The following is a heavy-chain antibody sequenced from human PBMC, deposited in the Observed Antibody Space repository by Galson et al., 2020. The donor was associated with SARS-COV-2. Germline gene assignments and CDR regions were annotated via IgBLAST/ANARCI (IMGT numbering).Heavy chain of an antibody. J-gene: IGHJ6*03. Sequence: ASVKVSCKASGYTFTSYYMHWVRQAPGQGLEWMGIINPSGGSTSYAQKFQGRVTMTRDTYTSTVYMELSSLRSEDTAVYYCARDARITIFGVVSPYYYYYYMDVWGKGTTVTVSS. V-gene: IGHV1-46*01. CDR3: ARDARITIFGVVSPYYYYYYMDV. D-gene: IGHD3-3*01. CDR1: GYTFTSYY. CDR2: INPSGGST.